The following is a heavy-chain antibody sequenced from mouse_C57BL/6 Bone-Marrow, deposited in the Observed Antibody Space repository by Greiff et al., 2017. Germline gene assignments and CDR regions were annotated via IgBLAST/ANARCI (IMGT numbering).Heavy chain of an antibody. CDR1: GFTFSDYG. Sequence: DVQLQESGGGLVKPGGSLKLSCAASGFTFSDYGMHWVRQAPEKGLEWVAYISSGSSTIYYADTVKGRFTISRDNAKNTLFLQMTSLRSEDTAMYYCARPRRTGAWFAYWGQGTLVTVSA. CDR3: ARPRRTGAWFAY. CDR2: ISSGSSTI. V-gene: IGHV5-17*01. J-gene: IGHJ3*01.